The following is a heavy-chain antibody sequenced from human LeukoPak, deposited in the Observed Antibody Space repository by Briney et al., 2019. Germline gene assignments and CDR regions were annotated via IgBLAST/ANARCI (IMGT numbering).Heavy chain of an antibody. D-gene: IGHD6-6*01. CDR1: GYSISSGYY. V-gene: IGHV4-38-2*02. J-gene: IGHJ4*02. Sequence: SETLSLTCTVSGYSISSGYYWGWIRQPPGKGLEWIGSIYHSGSTYYNPSLKSRVTISVDTSKNQFSLKLSSVTAADTAVYYCARYSRSTWSWGQGTLVTVSS. CDR3: ARYSRSTWS. CDR2: IYHSGST.